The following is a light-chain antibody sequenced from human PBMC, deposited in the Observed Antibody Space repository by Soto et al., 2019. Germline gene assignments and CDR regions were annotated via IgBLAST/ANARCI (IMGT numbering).Light chain of an antibody. CDR2: EVS. CDR1: SSDVGIYNY. CDR3: SSYSSSNLPPYV. Sequence: QCALTQPASVSGSPGQSIAISCTGSSSDVGIYNYVSWYQQHPGKVPKLIIYEVSNRPSGVSNRFSGSKSGNTASLTISGLQAEDEAEYYCSSYSSSNLPPYVFGPGKKGTVL. V-gene: IGLV2-14*01. J-gene: IGLJ1*01.